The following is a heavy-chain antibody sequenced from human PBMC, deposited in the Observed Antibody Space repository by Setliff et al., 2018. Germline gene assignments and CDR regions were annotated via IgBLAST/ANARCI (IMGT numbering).Heavy chain of an antibody. CDR2: IYYRGDT. Sequence: ETLSLTCTVSGASLSSGTYYWGWIRQPPGKGLEWIGRIYYRGDTYYNASLKGRLTISVDTAQNQFSLRLTSVTAADTAVYYCARLPNYVWGSPVDYWGQGTLVTVSS. CDR1: GASLSSGTYY. CDR3: ARLPNYVWGSPVDY. J-gene: IGHJ4*02. D-gene: IGHD3-16*01. V-gene: IGHV4-39*01.